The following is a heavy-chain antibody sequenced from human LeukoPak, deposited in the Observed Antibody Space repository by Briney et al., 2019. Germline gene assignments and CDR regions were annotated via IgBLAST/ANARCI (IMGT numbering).Heavy chain of an antibody. CDR3: ARVVVAATLYYFDY. D-gene: IGHD2-15*01. J-gene: IGHJ4*02. Sequence: GRSLRLSCVASGFTFSSYAMHWVRQAPGKGLEWVAVISYDGSNKYYADSVKGRFTISRDNSKNTLYLQMNSLRAEDTAVYYCARVVVAATLYYFDYWGQGTLVTVSS. CDR2: ISYDGSNK. V-gene: IGHV3-30-3*01. CDR1: GFTFSSYA.